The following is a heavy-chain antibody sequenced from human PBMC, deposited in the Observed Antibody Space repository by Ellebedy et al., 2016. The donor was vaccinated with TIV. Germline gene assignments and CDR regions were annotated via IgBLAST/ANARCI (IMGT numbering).Heavy chain of an antibody. CDR3: ARDAMIWIFDS. V-gene: IGHV3-48*01. CDR1: GFTFNSYS. D-gene: IGHD3-22*01. Sequence: PGGSLRLSCAGSGFTFNSYSMNWVRQAPGKGLEWVSYISNSETTYYADSVRGRFTISRDNAKKSVYLQMNSLKLEDTALYYCARDAMIWIFDSWGQGTLVTVSS. J-gene: IGHJ4*02. CDR2: ISNSETT.